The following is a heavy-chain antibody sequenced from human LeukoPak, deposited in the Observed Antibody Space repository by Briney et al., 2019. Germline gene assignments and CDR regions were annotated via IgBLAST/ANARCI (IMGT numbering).Heavy chain of an antibody. CDR2: IYYSGST. J-gene: IGHJ4*02. CDR3: ASGLLWFGELFAQFDY. CDR1: GGSISSSSYY. D-gene: IGHD3-10*01. Sequence: PSETLSLTCTVSGGSISSSSYYWGWLRQPPGKGLEWIGSIYYSGSTYYNPSLKSRVTISVDTSKNQFSLKLSSVTAADTAVYYCASGLLWFGELFAQFDYWGQGTLVTVSS. V-gene: IGHV4-39*01.